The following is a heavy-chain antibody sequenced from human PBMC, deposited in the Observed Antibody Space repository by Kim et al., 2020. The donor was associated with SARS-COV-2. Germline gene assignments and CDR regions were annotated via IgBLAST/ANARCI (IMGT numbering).Heavy chain of an antibody. V-gene: IGHV4-39*01. J-gene: IGHJ4*02. D-gene: IGHD2-8*02. CDR3: ARHGGGSIVLVVNAAYFDY. Sequence: SETLSLTCTVSGGSISSSSYYWGWLRQPTGQALEWIGSIYYSGRTYYNPSLKSRVTISVDTSKNQFSLTLSSVTAAETAIYYCARHGGGSIVLVVNAAYFDYWGQGTLVTVSS. CDR1: GGSISSSSYY. CDR2: IYYSGRT.